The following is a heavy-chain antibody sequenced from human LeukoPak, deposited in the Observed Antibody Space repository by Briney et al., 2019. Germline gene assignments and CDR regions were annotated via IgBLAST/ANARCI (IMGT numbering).Heavy chain of an antibody. CDR2: IYHSGST. CDR1: GGSIIRGIYS. CDR3: ARGGGYCSRNICSEFDP. D-gene: IGHD2-2*01. J-gene: IGHJ5*02. Sequence: SETLALTCAVSGGSIIRGIYSWSWIGQPPGKGLEWIGHIYHSGSTYFNPSLKSRVTISVDRSKNQFSLKLSSVTAADTAVYYCARGGGYCSRNICSEFDPWGQGTLVTVSS. V-gene: IGHV4-30-2*01.